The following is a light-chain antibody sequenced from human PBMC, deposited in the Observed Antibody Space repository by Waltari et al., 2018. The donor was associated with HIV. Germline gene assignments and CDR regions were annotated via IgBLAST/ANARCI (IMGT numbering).Light chain of an antibody. CDR2: EVS. J-gene: IGLJ2*01. Sequence: QSITISCTGTSSDVGGYNYVSWYQQHPGKAPKLMIYEVSNRPSGVSNRFSGSKSDNTASLTISGLQAEDEADYYCSSYTSSSTLVVGGGTKLTVL. CDR3: SSYTSSSTLV. CDR1: SSDVGGYNY. V-gene: IGLV2-14*01.